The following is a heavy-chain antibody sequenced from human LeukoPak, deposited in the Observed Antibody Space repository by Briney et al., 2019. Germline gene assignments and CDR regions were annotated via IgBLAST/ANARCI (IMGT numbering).Heavy chain of an antibody. CDR2: ISAYNGNT. V-gene: IGHV1-18*04. J-gene: IGHJ4*02. CDR3: ARVGALGSGSYYTDFDY. D-gene: IGHD3-10*01. CDR1: GYTFTSYG. Sequence: GASVKVSCKASGYTFTSYGISWVRQAPGHGLEWMGWISAYNGNTNYAQKLQGRVTMTTGTSTSTAYMELRSLRSDDTAVYYCARVGALGSGSYYTDFDYWGQGTLVTVSS.